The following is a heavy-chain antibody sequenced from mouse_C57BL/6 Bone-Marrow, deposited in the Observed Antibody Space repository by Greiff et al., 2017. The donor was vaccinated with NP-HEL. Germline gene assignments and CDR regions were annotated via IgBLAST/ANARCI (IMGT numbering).Heavy chain of an antibody. V-gene: IGHV14-2*01. D-gene: IGHD2-1*01. CDR2: IDPEDGET. J-gene: IGHJ4*01. Sequence: EVQLQQSGAELVKPGASVKLSCTASGFNIKDYYMHWVKQRTEQGLEWIGRIDPEDGETEYAPKFQGKATITADTSSNTAYLQLSSLTSEDTAVYYCARGNFYYAMDYWGQGTSVTVSS. CDR1: GFNIKDYY. CDR3: ARGNFYYAMDY.